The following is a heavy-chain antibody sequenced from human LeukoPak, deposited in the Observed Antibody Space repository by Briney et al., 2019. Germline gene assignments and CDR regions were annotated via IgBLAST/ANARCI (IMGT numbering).Heavy chain of an antibody. D-gene: IGHD6-6*01. J-gene: IGHJ4*02. Sequence: GGSLRLSCAASGFSFIGSTMHWVRQASGKGLEWVGRIRSKANSYATAYAASVKGRFTISRDDSKNTAFLQINSLQTEDTAVYYCAKSNSSSFHWGQGTLVTVSS. CDR3: AKSNSSSFH. V-gene: IGHV3-73*01. CDR2: IRSKANSYAT. CDR1: GFSFIGST.